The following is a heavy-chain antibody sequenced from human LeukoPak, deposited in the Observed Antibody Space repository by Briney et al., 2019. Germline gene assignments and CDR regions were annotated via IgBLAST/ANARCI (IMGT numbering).Heavy chain of an antibody. CDR3: ARGAPTRWLQSHFDY. CDR2: ISAYNGNT. Sequence: GASVKVSCKASGYTFTSYGISWVRQAPGQGLEWMGWISAYNGNTNYAQKLQGRVTMTTDTSTNTAYMELRSLRSDDTAVYYCARGAPTRWLQSHFDYWGQGTLVTVSS. D-gene: IGHD5-24*01. CDR1: GYTFTSYG. J-gene: IGHJ4*02. V-gene: IGHV1-18*01.